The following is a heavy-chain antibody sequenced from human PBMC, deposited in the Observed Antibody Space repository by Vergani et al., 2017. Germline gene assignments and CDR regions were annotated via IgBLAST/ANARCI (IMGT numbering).Heavy chain of an antibody. D-gene: IGHD3-9*01. CDR1: GFSLSTSGVG. CDR2: SYWDDDK. V-gene: IGHV2-5*02. J-gene: IGHJ3*01. CDR3: VHRLGYFDWDGAFDV. Sequence: QITLTESGPTLVKPTQTLTLTCTFSGFSLSTSGVGVGWIRQPPGKALEWLALSYWDDDKRYSPSLKSRLTITKDTSKNQVVLTMTNIDPVDTATYYCVHRLGYFDWDGAFDVWGPGTMVTVSS.